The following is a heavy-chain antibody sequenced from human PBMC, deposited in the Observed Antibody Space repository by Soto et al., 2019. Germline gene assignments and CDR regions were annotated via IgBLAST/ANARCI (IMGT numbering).Heavy chain of an antibody. V-gene: IGHV4-39*01. J-gene: IGHJ6*02. Sequence: SETLSLTCTVSGGSISSSSYYWGWIRQPPGKGLEWIGSIYYSGSTYYNPSLKSRVTISVDTSKNQFSLKLSSVTAADTAVYYCARAHIGYYGMDVWGQGTTVTVSS. CDR2: IYYSGST. CDR1: GGSISSSSYY. D-gene: IGHD5-12*01. CDR3: ARAHIGYYGMDV.